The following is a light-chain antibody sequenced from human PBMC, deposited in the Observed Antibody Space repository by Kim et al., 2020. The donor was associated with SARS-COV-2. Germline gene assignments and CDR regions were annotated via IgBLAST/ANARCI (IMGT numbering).Light chain of an antibody. J-gene: IGLJ3*02. CDR1: NIGSKS. CDR2: YDS. V-gene: IGLV3-21*04. Sequence: SYELTQPPSVSVAPGKTARITCGGNNIGSKSVHWYQQKPGQAPVLVIYYDSDRPSGIPERFSGSNSGNTATLTISRVEAGDGADYYCQVWDSSSDNRVFGGGTQLTVL. CDR3: QVWDSSSDNRV.